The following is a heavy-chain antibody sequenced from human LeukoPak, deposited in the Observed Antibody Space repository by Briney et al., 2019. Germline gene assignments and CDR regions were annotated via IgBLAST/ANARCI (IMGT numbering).Heavy chain of an antibody. Sequence: ASVKVSCKASGYTFTSYGFSWVRQAPGQGLEWMGWISGYNGETDYARNLQGRVTMTTDTSTTTAYMELRSLRSDDTAVYYCARDEDYYGSGTYPYGMDVWGQGTTVTVSS. J-gene: IGHJ6*02. CDR3: ARDEDYYGSGTYPYGMDV. D-gene: IGHD3-10*01. CDR1: GYTFTSYG. V-gene: IGHV1-18*01. CDR2: ISGYNGET.